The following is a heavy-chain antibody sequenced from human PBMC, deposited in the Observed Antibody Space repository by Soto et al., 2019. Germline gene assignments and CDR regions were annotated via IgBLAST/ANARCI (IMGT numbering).Heavy chain of an antibody. J-gene: IGHJ3*02. CDR3: AKGVNRDSSGAFDI. V-gene: IGHV3-23*01. CDR2: ISGRGGST. Sequence: EVQLLESGGGLVQPGGSLRLACAASGFTFSRYDMSWVRQAPGKGLAWVSGISGRGGSTYYADSVKGRVTSSRDNSKNTLYLQMTSLRADDTAVYYCAKGVNRDSSGAFDIWGQGPMVTVSS. D-gene: IGHD3-22*01. CDR1: GFTFSRYD.